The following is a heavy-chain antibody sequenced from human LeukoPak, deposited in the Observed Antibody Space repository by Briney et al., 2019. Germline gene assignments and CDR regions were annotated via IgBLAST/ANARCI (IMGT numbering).Heavy chain of an antibody. V-gene: IGHV3-30-3*01. D-gene: IGHD1-26*01. CDR2: MSYDGSNE. CDR1: GFDFSDYS. J-gene: IGHJ4*02. Sequence: GTSLRLSCAGSGFDFSDYSMHWVRQAPGKGLEWVAFMSYDGSNEFHADSVKGRFTTSRDNSKKTLYLQMNSLLSEDTAVYCCARGKGSGAYLIDYWGQGTLVTVSS. CDR3: ARGKGSGAYLIDY.